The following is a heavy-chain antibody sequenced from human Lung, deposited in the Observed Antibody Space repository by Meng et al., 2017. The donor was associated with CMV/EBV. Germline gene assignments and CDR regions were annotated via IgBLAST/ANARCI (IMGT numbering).Heavy chain of an antibody. V-gene: IGHV1-18*01. CDR1: GYTFTNDG. Sequence: QAQLVQSGGEVKKPGASVKFSCKASGYTFTNDGITWVRQAPGQGLEWMGWINAYNGDTNYAQTLQGRVTMTTDTSTSTAYMELRSLRSDDTAVYYCARVEVGITSGDYWGQGALVTRLL. CDR3: ARVEVGITSGDY. J-gene: IGHJ4*02. CDR2: INAYNGDT. D-gene: IGHD1-26*01.